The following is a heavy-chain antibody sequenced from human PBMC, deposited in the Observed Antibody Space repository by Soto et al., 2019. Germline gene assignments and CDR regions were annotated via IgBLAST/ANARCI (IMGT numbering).Heavy chain of an antibody. Sequence: SETLSLTCTVSGGSISSGGYYWSWIRQHPGKGLEWIGYIYYSGSTYYNPSLKSRVTISVDTSKNQFSLKLSSVTAADTAVYYCAREKLELRPIAAAGTGPLYYYYGMDVWGQGTTVTVSS. V-gene: IGHV4-31*03. CDR1: GGSISSGGYY. CDR3: AREKLELRPIAAAGTGPLYYYYGMDV. D-gene: IGHD6-13*01. J-gene: IGHJ6*02. CDR2: IYYSGST.